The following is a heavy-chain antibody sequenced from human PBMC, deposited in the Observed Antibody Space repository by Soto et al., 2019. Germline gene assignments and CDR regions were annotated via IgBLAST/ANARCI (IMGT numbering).Heavy chain of an antibody. D-gene: IGHD3-16*01. CDR1: GYIFTNYW. Sequence: GESLKISCNASGYIFTNYWIGWVRQMPGKGLEWMGIIYPGDSDPRYSPSFEGQVTISADKSITTAYLQWTSLKASDTAIYFCARRARGNWALDYWGQGTQVTVSS. J-gene: IGHJ4*02. CDR2: IYPGDSDP. V-gene: IGHV5-51*01. CDR3: ARRARGNWALDY.